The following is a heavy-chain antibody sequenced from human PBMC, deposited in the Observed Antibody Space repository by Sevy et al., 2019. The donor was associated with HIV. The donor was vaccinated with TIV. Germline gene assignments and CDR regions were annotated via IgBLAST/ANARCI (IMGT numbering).Heavy chain of an antibody. CDR1: GDFGIYY. J-gene: IGHJ4*02. V-gene: IGHV4-59*01. CDR3: AGVGAWDYGSTGNAFDF. D-gene: IGHD3-10*01. Sequence: SETLSLTCTVSGDFGIYYWSWMRQPPGKGLEWIGEINYSRSTNYNASLKSRVTISLDTSKNQVYLNVRLMTAADTAAYYCAGVGAWDYGSTGNAFDFWGQGTLVTVSS. CDR2: INYSRST.